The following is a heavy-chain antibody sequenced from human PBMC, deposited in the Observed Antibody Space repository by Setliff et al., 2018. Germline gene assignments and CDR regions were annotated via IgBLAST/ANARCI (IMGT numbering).Heavy chain of an antibody. CDR1: GGSISSSSYY. D-gene: IGHD6-19*01. Sequence: PSETLSLTCTVSGGSISSSSYYWGWIRQPPGKGLEWIGSIYYSGSSYHNPSLKSRVTMSVDTSKNQFSLKLNSVTAADMAVYYCAREQWLDPPGYYYMDVWAKGTTVTVSS. CDR3: AREQWLDPPGYYYMDV. J-gene: IGHJ6*03. CDR2: IYYSGSS. V-gene: IGHV4-39*07.